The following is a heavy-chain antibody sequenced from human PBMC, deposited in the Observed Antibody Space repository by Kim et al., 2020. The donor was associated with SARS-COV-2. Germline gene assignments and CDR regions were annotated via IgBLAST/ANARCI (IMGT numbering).Heavy chain of an antibody. CDR3: VRGDHRYCSRTNCCFVS. Sequence: GGSLRLSCTTSGFVFSDYLMSWVRQAPGKGLVWVAFIHSKTYSGGQYYTASVTGRVIISRDDATGIAYLKMNNLKTEDSGLYYCVRGDHRYCSRTNCCFVSGGQWKLGSVSA. CDR2: IHSKTYSGGQ. J-gene: IGHJ4*02. D-gene: IGHD2-2*01. V-gene: IGHV3-49*04. CDR1: GFVFSDYL.